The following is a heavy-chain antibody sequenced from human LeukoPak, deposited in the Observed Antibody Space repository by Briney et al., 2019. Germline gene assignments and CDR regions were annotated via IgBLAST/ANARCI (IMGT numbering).Heavy chain of an antibody. CDR1: GYTFTSYG. Sequence: APVKVSCKASGYTFTSYGISWVRQAPGQGLEWMGWISAYNGNTNYAQKLQGRVTMTTDTSTSTAYMELRSLRSDDTAVYYCARDVVVIAPDAFDIWGQGTMVTVSS. D-gene: IGHD2-21*01. CDR3: ARDVVVIAPDAFDI. J-gene: IGHJ3*02. CDR2: ISAYNGNT. V-gene: IGHV1-18*01.